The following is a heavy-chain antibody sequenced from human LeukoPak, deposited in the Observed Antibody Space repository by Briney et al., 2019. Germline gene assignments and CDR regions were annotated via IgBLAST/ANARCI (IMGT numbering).Heavy chain of an antibody. CDR3: AREGGFVVVKRFDY. V-gene: IGHV4-39*07. Sequence: PSETLSLTCIVSGDSISSSSYLWAWIRQPPGKGLEWIGSIYYTGSTYYNPSLKSRVIISVDTSKKQFSLRLKPVTAADTAVYYCAREGGFVVVKRFDYWGQGTLVTVSS. CDR2: IYYTGST. CDR1: GDSISSSSYL. J-gene: IGHJ4*02. D-gene: IGHD2-21*01.